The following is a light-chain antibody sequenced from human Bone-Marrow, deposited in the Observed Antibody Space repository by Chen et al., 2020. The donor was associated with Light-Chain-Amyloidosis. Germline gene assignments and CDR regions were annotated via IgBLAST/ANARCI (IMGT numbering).Light chain of an antibody. CDR3: QVWDRSSDRPV. J-gene: IGLJ3*02. V-gene: IGLV3-21*02. CDR1: NIGSSS. Sequence: SSDLPQPSSVSVDPGQPDTIACGGNNIGSSSFHGYPQTAGQAPLLVVYDDSDRPSGIPERLAGSNYGNTATLTSSRVEAGDEADYYCQVWDRSSDRPVFGGGTKLTVL. CDR2: DDS.